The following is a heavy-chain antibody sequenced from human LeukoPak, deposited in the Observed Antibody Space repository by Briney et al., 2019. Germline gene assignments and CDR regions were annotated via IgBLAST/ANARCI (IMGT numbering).Heavy chain of an antibody. CDR3: ATTGGDRDGYSHGMDV. CDR2: INHSGTT. CDR1: GGSFSGYY. Sequence: MPSETLSLTCAVYGGSFSGYYWSWIRQPPGKGLEWIGEINHSGTTNYNPSLKSRVTISVDTSKNQFSLKLSFVTAADTAVYYCATTGGDRDGYSHGMDVWGQGTTVTVSS. V-gene: IGHV4-34*01. D-gene: IGHD5-18*01. J-gene: IGHJ6*02.